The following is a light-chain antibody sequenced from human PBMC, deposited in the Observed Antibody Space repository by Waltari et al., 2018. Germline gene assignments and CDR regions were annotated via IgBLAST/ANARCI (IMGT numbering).Light chain of an antibody. J-gene: IGKJ2*01. V-gene: IGKV1-39*01. CDR2: ATS. CDR3: QQSDSTPGT. CDR1: KSISSY. Sequence: DIQMTQSPSSLSESVGDRVTLTCRASKSISSYLHWYQLKQGKAPKLLIYATSSLQSGVPARFSGSGSGTECTLTISSLQPEDFATYYCQQSDSTPGTFGQGTKLEI.